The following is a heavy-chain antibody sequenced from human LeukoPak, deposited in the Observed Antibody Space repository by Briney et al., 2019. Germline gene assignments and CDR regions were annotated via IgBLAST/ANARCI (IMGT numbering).Heavy chain of an antibody. V-gene: IGHV1-2*02. CDR1: GYTFTGYY. J-gene: IGHJ3*02. CDR2: INPNSGGT. Sequence: ASVKVSCKASGYTFTGYYMHWVRQAPGQGLEWMGWINPNSGGTNYAQKFQGRVTMTRDTSISTAYMELSRLRSDDTAVYYCARAKSIFGVANDAFDIWGQGTMVTASS. D-gene: IGHD3-3*01. CDR3: ARAKSIFGVANDAFDI.